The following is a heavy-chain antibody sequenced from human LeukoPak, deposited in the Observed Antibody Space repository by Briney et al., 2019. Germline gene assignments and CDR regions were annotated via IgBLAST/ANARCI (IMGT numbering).Heavy chain of an antibody. Sequence: ASVKVSCKASGYTFTSYGISWVRQAPGQGLEWVGWISAYNGNTNYAQKLQGRVTMTTDTSTSTAYMELKSLRSDDTAVYYCARDTKMAARTYYYYYYGMDVWGQGTTVTVSS. CDR3: ARDTKMAARTYYYYYYGMDV. CDR2: ISAYNGNT. D-gene: IGHD6-6*01. CDR1: GYTFTSYG. V-gene: IGHV1-18*01. J-gene: IGHJ6*02.